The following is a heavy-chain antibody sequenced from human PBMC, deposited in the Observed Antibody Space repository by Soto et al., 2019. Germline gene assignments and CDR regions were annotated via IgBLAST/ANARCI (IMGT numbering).Heavy chain of an antibody. D-gene: IGHD5-18*01. CDR1: GYTFTSYG. V-gene: IGHV1-18*01. CDR2: ISAYNGNT. Sequence: ASVKVSCKASGYTFTSYGISWVRQAPGQGLEWMGWISAYNGNTNYAQKLQGRVTMTTDTSTSTAYMELRSLRSDDTAVYYCAREGVLQLWPSPGHYYYGMDVWGQGTMVTVSS. J-gene: IGHJ6*02. CDR3: AREGVLQLWPSPGHYYYGMDV.